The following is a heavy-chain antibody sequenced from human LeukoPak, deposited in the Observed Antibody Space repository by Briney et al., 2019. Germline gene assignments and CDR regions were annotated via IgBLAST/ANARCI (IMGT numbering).Heavy chain of an antibody. D-gene: IGHD6-6*01. J-gene: IGHJ6*03. Sequence: GGPLRLSCAAAGLNFSSYDMPWVRPAKGKGLEWVSAIGTAGDTYYPGSVKGRFTISRENAKNSLCLQMNSLRAGDTAVYYCARSEFKYSSSRGAVYYYYYYMDVWGKGTTVTVSS. V-gene: IGHV3-13*01. CDR1: GLNFSSYD. CDR2: IGTAGDT. CDR3: ARSEFKYSSSRGAVYYYYYYMDV.